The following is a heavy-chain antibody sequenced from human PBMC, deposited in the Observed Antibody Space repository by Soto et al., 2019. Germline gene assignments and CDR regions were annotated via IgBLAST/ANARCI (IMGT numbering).Heavy chain of an antibody. CDR2: ICSNGGST. V-gene: IGHV3-64D*06. CDR1: GFTFSNFG. J-gene: IGHJ6*02. Sequence: GGSLTLSCAASGFTFSNFGMHRVRQAPGKGLELVAAICSNGGSTYYADSVKDRFTISRDNSKNTLYLQMSSLRAEDTAVYYCVKVGVRCSGGSCYSGLYTMDVWGQGTTVNVSS. CDR3: VKVGVRCSGGSCYSGLYTMDV. D-gene: IGHD2-15*01.